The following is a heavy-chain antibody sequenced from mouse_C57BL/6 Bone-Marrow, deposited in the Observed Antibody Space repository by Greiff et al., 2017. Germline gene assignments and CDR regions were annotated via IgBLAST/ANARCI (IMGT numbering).Heavy chain of an antibody. J-gene: IGHJ2*01. V-gene: IGHV1-59*01. CDR1: GYTFTSYW. D-gene: IGHD1-1*01. CDR2: IDPSDSYT. CDR3: ARRTHYYGSSYGNYYFDY. Sequence: QVQLKQPGAELVRPGTSVKLSCKASGYTFTSYWMHWVKQRPGQGLEWIGVIDPSDSYTNYNQKFKGKATLTVDTSSSTAYMQLSSLTSEDSAVYYCARRTHYYGSSYGNYYFDYWGQGTTLTVSS.